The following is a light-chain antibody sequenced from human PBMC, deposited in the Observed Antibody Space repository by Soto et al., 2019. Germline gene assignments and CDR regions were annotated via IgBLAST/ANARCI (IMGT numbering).Light chain of an antibody. Sequence: DFQMTQSPSSLSASVGDRVTISCRAGQDISNFLAWYQQRPGKVPKLLIYAASTLQSGVPSRFSGSGSGTDFTLTSSSLQPEDAATYFCQRYRGAPRTFGQGTKVEIK. V-gene: IGKV1-27*01. J-gene: IGKJ1*01. CDR1: QDISNF. CDR3: QRYRGAPRT. CDR2: AAS.